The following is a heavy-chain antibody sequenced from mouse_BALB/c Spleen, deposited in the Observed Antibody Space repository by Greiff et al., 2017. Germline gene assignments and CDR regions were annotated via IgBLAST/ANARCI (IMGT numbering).Heavy chain of an antibody. Sequence: QVQLQQSGAELVRPGASVTLSCKASGYTFTDYEMHWVKQTPVHGLEWIGAIDPETGGTAYNQKFKGKATLTADKSSSTAYMELRSLTSEDSAVYYCTRGGMITTGFAYWGQGTLVTVSA. J-gene: IGHJ3*01. CDR3: TRGGMITTGFAY. V-gene: IGHV1-15*01. D-gene: IGHD2-4*01. CDR2: IDPETGGT. CDR1: GYTFTDYE.